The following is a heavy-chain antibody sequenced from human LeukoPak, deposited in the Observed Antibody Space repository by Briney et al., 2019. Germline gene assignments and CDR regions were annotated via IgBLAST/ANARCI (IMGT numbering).Heavy chain of an antibody. J-gene: IGHJ4*02. V-gene: IGHV4-59*08. CDR3: ARLGHQGFDY. CDR2: IYYSGNT. CDR1: GDSISSYY. D-gene: IGHD1-26*01. Sequence: SETLSLTCTVSGDSISSYYWSWIRQPSGKGLEWIGCIYYSGNTNYNPSLKSRVTISIDTSKNQFSLKLCSVTAADTAVYYCARLGHQGFDYWGQGTLVTVSS.